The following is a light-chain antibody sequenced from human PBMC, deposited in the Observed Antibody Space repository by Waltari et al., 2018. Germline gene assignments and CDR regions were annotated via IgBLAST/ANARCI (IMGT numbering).Light chain of an antibody. V-gene: IGKV2-28*01. CDR2: LGS. J-gene: IGKJ1*01. CDR3: MQALQTPRT. Sequence: DIVITLSPLSLPVTPGEPASISCRSSQSLLHSNGYNYLDWYLQKPGQSPQLLIYLGSNRASGVPDRFSGSGSGTDFTLKISRVEAEDVGVYYCMQALQTPRTFGQGTKVEIK. CDR1: QSLLHSNGYNY.